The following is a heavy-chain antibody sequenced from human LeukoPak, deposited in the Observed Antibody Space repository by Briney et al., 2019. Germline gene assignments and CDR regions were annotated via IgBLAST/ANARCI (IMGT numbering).Heavy chain of an antibody. D-gene: IGHD2-21*02. CDR3: ARTPPKGDIDY. Sequence: ASVKVSCKASGYTFTNYDINWVRQATGQGLEWLGWMSASSGNTGYAQKFQGRVSMTRATSISTAYLELSGLTFEDTAVYYCARTPPKGDIDYWGQGTLVTVSS. CDR1: GYTFTNYD. J-gene: IGHJ4*02. V-gene: IGHV1-8*01. CDR2: MSASSGNT.